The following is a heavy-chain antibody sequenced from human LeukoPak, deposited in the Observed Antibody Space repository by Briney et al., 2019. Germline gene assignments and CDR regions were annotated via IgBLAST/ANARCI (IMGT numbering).Heavy chain of an antibody. Sequence: SETLSLTCAVYGGSFSGYYWSWIRQPPGKGLEWIGEINHSGSTNYNPSLKSRVTISVDTSKNQFSLELSSVTAADTAVYYCARRLPAAATDYWGQGTLVTVSS. CDR2: INHSGST. CDR3: ARRLPAAATDY. J-gene: IGHJ4*02. D-gene: IGHD2-2*01. V-gene: IGHV4-34*01. CDR1: GGSFSGYY.